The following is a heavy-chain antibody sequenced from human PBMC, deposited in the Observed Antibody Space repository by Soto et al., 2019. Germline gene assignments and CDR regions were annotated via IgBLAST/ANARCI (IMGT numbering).Heavy chain of an antibody. V-gene: IGHV1-69*04. CDR3: ARDAPDIVAIPDAFDI. Sequence: SVKVSCKASGGTFSSYTISWVRQAPGQGLEWMGRIIPILGIANYAQKFQGRVTITADKSTSTAYMELSSLRSEDTAVYYCARDAPDIVAIPDAFDIWGQGTMVTVSS. CDR2: IIPILGIA. D-gene: IGHD5-12*01. CDR1: GGTFSSYT. J-gene: IGHJ3*02.